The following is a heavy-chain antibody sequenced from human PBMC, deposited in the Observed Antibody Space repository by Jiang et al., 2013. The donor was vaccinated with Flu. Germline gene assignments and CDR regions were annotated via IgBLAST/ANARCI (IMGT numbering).Heavy chain of an antibody. CDR3: TKAASDGYGFGLDFDY. CDR2: VRNKAYGGTT. CDR1: GFTFGDYS. D-gene: IGHD5-18*01. V-gene: IGHV3-49*04. Sequence: LVESGGGLVQPGRSLRLSCTGSGFTFGDYSMSWVRQAPGKGLEWVGFVRNKAYGGTTDYAASVRGRFTISRDDSKSVAYLQVNSLTTEDTAVYYCTKAASDGYGFGLDFDYWGHGTLVTVSS. J-gene: IGHJ4*01.